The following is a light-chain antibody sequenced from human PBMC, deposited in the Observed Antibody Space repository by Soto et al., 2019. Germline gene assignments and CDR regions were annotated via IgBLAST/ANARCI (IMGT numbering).Light chain of an antibody. V-gene: IGKV3-20*01. CDR3: QQYMSSVT. Sequence: EIVLTQSPGSLSLSPGQRATLSCRTSQSDDTTFFAWYQKKPGQPPRLLIQGASKRATGIPDRFSGSGSGTDFTLIISRLEPEDFAVYYCQQYMSSVTFGQGTKVEIK. CDR1: QSDDTTF. CDR2: GAS. J-gene: IGKJ1*01.